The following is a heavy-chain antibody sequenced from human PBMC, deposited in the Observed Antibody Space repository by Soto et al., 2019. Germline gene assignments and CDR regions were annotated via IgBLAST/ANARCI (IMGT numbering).Heavy chain of an antibody. D-gene: IGHD4-17*01. Sequence: QVQLVQSGAEVKKPGSSVKVSCKASGGTFSSYAISWVRQAPGQGLEWMGGIIPIFGTANYAQKFKGRVTITADEYTSTAYMELSSLSSEDTAVYYCARDSGGTTVAFGMDVWGQGTTVTVSS. CDR1: GGTFSSYA. J-gene: IGHJ6*02. V-gene: IGHV1-69*01. CDR3: ARDSGGTTVAFGMDV. CDR2: IIPIFGTA.